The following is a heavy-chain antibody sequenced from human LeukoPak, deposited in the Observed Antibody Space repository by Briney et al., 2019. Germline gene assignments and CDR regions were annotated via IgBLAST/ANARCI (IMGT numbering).Heavy chain of an antibody. J-gene: IGHJ4*02. CDR3: ARPNRIRYCSRTSCYRGPFDY. D-gene: IGHD2-2*02. V-gene: IGHV4-34*01. CDR2: INHSGST. CDR1: GGSFSGYY. Sequence: PSETLSLTCAVYGGSFSGYYWSWIRQPPGKGLEWIGEINHSGSTNYNPSLKSRVTISVDTSKNQFSLKLSSVTAADTAVYYCARPNRIRYCSRTSCYRGPFDYWGQGTLVTVSS.